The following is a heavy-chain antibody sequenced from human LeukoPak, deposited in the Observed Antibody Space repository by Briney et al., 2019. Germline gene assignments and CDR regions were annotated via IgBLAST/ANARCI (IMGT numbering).Heavy chain of an antibody. J-gene: IGHJ6*03. D-gene: IGHD3-10*01. CDR3: TTDPGYYGSGSYTYYYYYMDV. V-gene: IGHV3-15*01. CDR1: GFTFSNVW. CDR2: IKSKTDGGTT. Sequence: GGSLRLSCAASGFTFSNVWMSWVRHAPGKGLEWGGRIKSKTDGGTTDYAAPVKGRFTISRDDSKNTLYLQMNSMKTEDTAVYYCTTDPGYYGSGSYTYYYYYMDVWGKGTTVTVSS.